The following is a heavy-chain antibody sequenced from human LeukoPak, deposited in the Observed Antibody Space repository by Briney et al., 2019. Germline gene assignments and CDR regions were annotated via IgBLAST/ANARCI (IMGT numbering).Heavy chain of an antibody. Sequence: GESLKISCQGSGYIFSSYWIGWVRQVPGKGLEWMGIIYPGDSDTRYNPSSQGQVTISADKSISTASLQWNSLKASDTAMYYCARLGTYCGGDCTNWYFDLWGRGTLVTVSS. J-gene: IGHJ2*01. CDR2: IYPGDSDT. CDR1: GYIFSSYW. D-gene: IGHD2-21*02. V-gene: IGHV5-51*01. CDR3: ARLGTYCGGDCTNWYFDL.